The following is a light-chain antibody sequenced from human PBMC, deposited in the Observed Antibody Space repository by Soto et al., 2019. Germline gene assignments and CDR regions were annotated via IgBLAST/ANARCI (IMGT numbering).Light chain of an antibody. Sequence: EIVMTQSPATLSVSPGERATLSCRASQSVSSSYLAWYQQKPGQVPRLLIYGASTRANGIPARFSGSGFGTEFTLTISSLQSEDFAVYYCQQYNNWPLIFGGGTMVDIK. CDR2: GAS. V-gene: IGKV3-15*01. CDR3: QQYNNWPLI. J-gene: IGKJ4*01. CDR1: QSVSSSY.